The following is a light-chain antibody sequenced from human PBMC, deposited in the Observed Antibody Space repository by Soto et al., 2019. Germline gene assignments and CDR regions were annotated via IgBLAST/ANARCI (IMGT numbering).Light chain of an antibody. CDR3: QQYNSYSPT. J-gene: IGKJ1*01. CDR1: QGIRSA. Sequence: AIQVTQSPSSLSASVGDRVTITCRTSQGIRSALGWYQQKPGKVPKLLIYAASTLQSGVPSRFSGSGSGRDFTLTISSLHPDDFATYYCQQYNSYSPTFGQGTKVDIK. V-gene: IGKV1-6*02. CDR2: AAS.